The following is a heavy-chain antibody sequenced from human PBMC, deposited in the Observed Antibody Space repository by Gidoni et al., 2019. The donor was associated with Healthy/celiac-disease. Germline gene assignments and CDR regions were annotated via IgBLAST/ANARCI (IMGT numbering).Heavy chain of an antibody. CDR3: AREVRFGELRIDY. Sequence: QVQLQESGPGLVKPSQTLSLPCTVPGGSISSGDYYWSWIRQPPGKGLEWIGYIYYSGSTYYNPSLKSRVTISVDTSKNQFSLKLSSVTAADTAVYYCAREVRFGELRIDYWGQGTLVTVSS. D-gene: IGHD3-10*01. CDR2: IYYSGST. V-gene: IGHV4-30-4*01. CDR1: GGSISSGDYY. J-gene: IGHJ4*02.